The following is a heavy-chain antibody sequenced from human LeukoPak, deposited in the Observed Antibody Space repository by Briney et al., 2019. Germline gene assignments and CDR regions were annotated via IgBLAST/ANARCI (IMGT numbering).Heavy chain of an antibody. D-gene: IGHD3-10*01. J-gene: IGHJ5*02. CDR1: GFTFSSYS. CDR2: ISSSSSYI. V-gene: IGHV3-21*01. Sequence: GGSLRLSCAASGFTFSSYSTNWVRQAPGKGLEWVSSISSSSSYIYYADPVKGRFTISRDNAKNSLYLQMNSLRAEDTAVYYCARGSSMVRGALKYNWFDPWGQGTLVTVSS. CDR3: ARGSSMVRGALKYNWFDP.